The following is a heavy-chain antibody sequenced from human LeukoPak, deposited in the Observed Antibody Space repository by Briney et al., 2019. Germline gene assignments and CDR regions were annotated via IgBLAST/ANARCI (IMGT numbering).Heavy chain of an antibody. Sequence: GASVKVSCKASGYTFTGYYIHWVRQAPGQGLEWMGWINPKSGGTNYAQKFQGRVTMTRETSISTAYMELTSLTSDDTAVYYRARDGDGIDYWGQGTLVIVSS. CDR1: GYTFTGYY. CDR3: ARDGDGIDY. J-gene: IGHJ4*02. CDR2: INPKSGGT. D-gene: IGHD1-26*01. V-gene: IGHV1-2*02.